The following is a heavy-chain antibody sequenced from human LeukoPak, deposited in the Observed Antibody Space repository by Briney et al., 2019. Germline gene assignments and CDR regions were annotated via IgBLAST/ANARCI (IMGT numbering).Heavy chain of an antibody. CDR3: ARTEYCTRGSCDGLAFDV. CDR1: GFTFSTYG. D-gene: IGHD2-8*01. V-gene: IGHV3-30*05. J-gene: IGHJ3*01. Sequence: GGSLRLSCAASGFTFSTYGMHWVRQAPGKGLEWVAVVSNDGGKKDYADSVKGRFTISRDTSKNRLYLQMNTPRAEGTAVYYCARTEYCTRGSCDGLAFDVWGQGTMVTVSS. CDR2: VSNDGGKK.